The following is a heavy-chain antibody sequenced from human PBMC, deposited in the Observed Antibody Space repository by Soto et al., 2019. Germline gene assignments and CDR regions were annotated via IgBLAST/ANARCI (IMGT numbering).Heavy chain of an antibody. CDR1: GFTFSSYG. J-gene: IGHJ4*02. CDR3: AKDPWNDLNYYFDY. V-gene: IGHV3-30*18. D-gene: IGHD1-1*01. Sequence: QVQLVESGGGVVQPGRSLRLSCAASGFTFSSYGMHWVRQAPGKGLEWVAVISYDGSNKYYHDSVKGRFTISRDNSKSTLYLQMNILRTEDTSLSYCAKDPWNDLNYYFDYWGQGTLVTVSS. CDR2: ISYDGSNK.